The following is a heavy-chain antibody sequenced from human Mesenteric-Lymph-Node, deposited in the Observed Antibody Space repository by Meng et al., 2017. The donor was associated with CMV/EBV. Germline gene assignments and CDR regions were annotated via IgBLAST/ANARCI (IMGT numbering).Heavy chain of an antibody. CDR1: FSGYY. CDR2: INHSGST. D-gene: IGHD3-3*01. V-gene: IGHV4-34*01. J-gene: IGHJ5*02. CDR3: ARGRITIFGVVITRGNWFDP. Sequence: FSGYYWSWIRQTPGKGLEWIGEINHSGSTNYNPSLKSRVTISVDTSKNQFSLKLSSVTAADTAVYYCARGRITIFGVVITRGNWFDPWGQGTLVTVSS.